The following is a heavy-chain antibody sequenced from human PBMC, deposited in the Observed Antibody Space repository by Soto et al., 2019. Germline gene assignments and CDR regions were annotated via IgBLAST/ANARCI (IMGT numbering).Heavy chain of an antibody. CDR2: IYYSGST. D-gene: IGHD3-9*01. Sequence: SETLSLTCTVSGGSISSYYWSWIRQPPGKGLEWIGYIYYSGSTNYNPSLKSRVTISVDTSKNQFSLKLSSVTAADTAVYYCARLDYDILTGYYIFDYWGQGTLVTVSS. J-gene: IGHJ4*02. V-gene: IGHV4-59*08. CDR1: GGSISSYY. CDR3: ARLDYDILTGYYIFDY.